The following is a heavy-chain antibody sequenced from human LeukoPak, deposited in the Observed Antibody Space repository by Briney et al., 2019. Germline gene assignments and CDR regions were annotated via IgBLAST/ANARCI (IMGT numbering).Heavy chain of an antibody. CDR2: IKQDGSEK. D-gene: IGHD2-15*01. V-gene: IGHV3-7*04. CDR3: ARLGVVVAATPPFDP. CDR1: GFTFSSYW. J-gene: IGHJ5*02. Sequence: GGSLRLSCAASGFTFSSYWMSWVRQAPGKGLEWVANIKQDGSEKYYVDSVKGRFTISRDNAKNSLYLQMNSLRAEDTAVYYCARLGVVVAATPPFDPWPGNPGHRLL.